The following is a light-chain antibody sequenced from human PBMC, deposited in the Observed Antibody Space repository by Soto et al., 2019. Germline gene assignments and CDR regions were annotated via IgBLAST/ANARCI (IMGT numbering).Light chain of an antibody. CDR3: DKYGISPHT. CDR1: QSVSGSF. J-gene: IGKJ2*01. Sequence: EIVLTQSPGTLSLSPGERATLSCRASQSVSGSFLAWYQQKPGQAPRLLIYGASSRAAGIPDRVSGSGSGTHLTLSVTSLEHADFAVYYCDKYGISPHTFGQATQLAIK. V-gene: IGKV3-20*01. CDR2: GAS.